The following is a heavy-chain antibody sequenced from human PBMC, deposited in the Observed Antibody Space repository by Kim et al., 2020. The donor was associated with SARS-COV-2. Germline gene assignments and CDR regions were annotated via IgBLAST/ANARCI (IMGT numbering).Heavy chain of an antibody. CDR1: GFTFSTYG. Sequence: GGSLRLSCAASGFTFSTYGMHWVRQAPGKGLEWVAVISYDGSNKYYADSVKGRFTISRDNSKNTLYLQMNSLRAEDTAEYYCAKDVEIVVVPAAPTFEYWGQGTLVTVSS. J-gene: IGHJ4*02. D-gene: IGHD2-2*01. CDR2: ISYDGSNK. CDR3: AKDVEIVVVPAAPTFEY. V-gene: IGHV3-30*18.